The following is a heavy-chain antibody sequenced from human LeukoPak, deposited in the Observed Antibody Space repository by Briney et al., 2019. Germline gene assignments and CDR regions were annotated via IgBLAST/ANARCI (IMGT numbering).Heavy chain of an antibody. Sequence: GASVKVSCKASGYTFTSYDIIWVRQAAGQGLEWMGWINPNSGGTNYAQKFQGRVTMTRDTSISTAYMELSRLRSDDTAVYYCARTTRGTIFGPYYYYYYMDVWGKGTTVTVSS. CDR2: INPNSGGT. D-gene: IGHD3-3*01. V-gene: IGHV1-2*02. J-gene: IGHJ6*03. CDR1: GYTFTSYD. CDR3: ARTTRGTIFGPYYYYYYMDV.